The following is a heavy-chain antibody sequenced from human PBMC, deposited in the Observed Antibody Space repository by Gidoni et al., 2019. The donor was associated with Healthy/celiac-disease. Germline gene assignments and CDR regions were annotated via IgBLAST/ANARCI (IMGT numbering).Heavy chain of an antibody. D-gene: IGHD1-26*01. J-gene: IGHJ4*02. CDR2: IYSGGST. CDR3: AREGLEGATPRNYYFDY. CDR1: GVTVSSNY. V-gene: IGHV3-53*01. Sequence: EVQLVESGGGLIQPGGSLRLSGAASGVTVSSNYMSGFRQAPGKGLEGVSVIYSGGSTYYADSVKGRFTISRDNSENTLYLQMNSLRAEDTAVYYCAREGLEGATPRNYYFDYWGQGTLVTVSS.